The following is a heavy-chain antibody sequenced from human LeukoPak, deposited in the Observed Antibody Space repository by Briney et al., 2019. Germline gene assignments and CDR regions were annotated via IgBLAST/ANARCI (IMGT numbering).Heavy chain of an antibody. Sequence: GGSLRLSCAASGFTSSNAWMSWVRQAPGKGLEWVGRIKSKTDGGTTDYAAPVKGRFTISRDDSKNTLYLQMNSLKTEDTAVYYCTTSNDYGDYGDNWFDPWGQGTLVTVSS. CDR1: GFTSSNAW. V-gene: IGHV3-15*01. D-gene: IGHD4-17*01. CDR2: IKSKTDGGTT. J-gene: IGHJ5*02. CDR3: TTSNDYGDYGDNWFDP.